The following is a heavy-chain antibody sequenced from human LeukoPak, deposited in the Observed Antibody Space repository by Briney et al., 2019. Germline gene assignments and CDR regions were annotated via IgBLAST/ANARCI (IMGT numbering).Heavy chain of an antibody. Sequence: PGGSLRLSCAASGFTVSSNYMSWVRQAPGKGLEWVSAISGSGGSTYYADSVKGRFTISRDNSKNTLYLQMNSLRAEDTAVYYCAKAVGYDSSGTFGYWGQGTLVTVSS. V-gene: IGHV3-23*01. CDR1: GFTVSSNY. CDR3: AKAVGYDSSGTFGY. CDR2: ISGSGGST. D-gene: IGHD3-22*01. J-gene: IGHJ4*02.